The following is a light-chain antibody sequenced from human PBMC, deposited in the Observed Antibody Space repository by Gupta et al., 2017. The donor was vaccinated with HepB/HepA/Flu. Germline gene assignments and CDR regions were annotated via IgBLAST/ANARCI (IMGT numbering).Light chain of an antibody. Sequence: SSVLAQPTSVSVAPGRTAKITCGGNNIGSDSVHWYQQKPGQAPVLVVYDDGDRPSGSPDRFSGSKSGNTATLTISRVEAGDEADYFCQVWDTNSHHHWVFGGGTKLTVL. CDR1: NIGSDS. J-gene: IGLJ3*02. CDR2: DDG. CDR3: QVWDTNSHHHWV. V-gene: IGLV3-21*03.